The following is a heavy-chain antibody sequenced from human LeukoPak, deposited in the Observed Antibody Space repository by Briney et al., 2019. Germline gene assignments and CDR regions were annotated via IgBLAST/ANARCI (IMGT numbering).Heavy chain of an antibody. D-gene: IGHD1-7*01. CDR2: IYYSGST. Sequence: SETLSPTCTVSGGSISSSSYYWGWIRQPPGKGLEWIGSIYYSGSTYYNPSLKSRVTISVDTSKNQFSLKLSSVTAADTAVYYRARDAVGLTGTTHKDINWFDPWGQGTLVTVSS. V-gene: IGHV4-39*07. J-gene: IGHJ5*02. CDR1: GGSISSSSYY. CDR3: ARDAVGLTGTTHKDINWFDP.